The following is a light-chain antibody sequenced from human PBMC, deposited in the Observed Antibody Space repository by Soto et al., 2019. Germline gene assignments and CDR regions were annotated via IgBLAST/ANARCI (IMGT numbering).Light chain of an antibody. CDR3: QQYNSYSPWT. Sequence: IQMTQYPSSLSASVGDRVTITCRASQTISSWLAWYQQKPGKAPKLLIYKASSLESGVPSRFSGSGSGTEFTLTISSLQPDDFATYYCQQYNSYSPWTFGQGTKVDI. V-gene: IGKV1-5*03. CDR1: QTISSW. CDR2: KAS. J-gene: IGKJ1*01.